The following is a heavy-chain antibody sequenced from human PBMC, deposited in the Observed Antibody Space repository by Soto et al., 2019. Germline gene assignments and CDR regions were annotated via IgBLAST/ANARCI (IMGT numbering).Heavy chain of an antibody. CDR2: IYPSDSDT. Sequence: GESLKISCKGSGYNFAGYWIAWVRQMPGKGLELMGIIYPSDSDTRYRPSFQGQVTISADQSISSAYLQWSSLRASDTAMYYCARGGVSTRTFDYWGQGTPVTVSS. CDR1: GYNFAGYW. V-gene: IGHV5-51*01. J-gene: IGHJ4*02. CDR3: ARGGVSTRTFDY. D-gene: IGHD3-3*01.